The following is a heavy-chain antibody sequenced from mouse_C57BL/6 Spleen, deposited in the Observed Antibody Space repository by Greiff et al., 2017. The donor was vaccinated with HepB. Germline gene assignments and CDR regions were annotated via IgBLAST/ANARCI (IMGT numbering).Heavy chain of an antibody. Sequence: EVKLVESGPGLVKPSQSLSLTCSVTGYSITSGYYWNWIRQFPGNKLEWMGYISYDGSNNYNPSLKNRISITRDTSKNQFFLKLNSVTTEDTATYYCARDRSTMVDYAMDYWGQGTSVTVSS. CDR1: GYSITSGYY. V-gene: IGHV3-6*01. CDR3: ARDRSTMVDYAMDY. D-gene: IGHD2-1*01. J-gene: IGHJ4*01. CDR2: ISYDGSN.